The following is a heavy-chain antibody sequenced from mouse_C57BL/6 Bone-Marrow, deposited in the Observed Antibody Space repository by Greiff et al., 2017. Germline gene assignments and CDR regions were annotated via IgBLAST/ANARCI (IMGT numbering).Heavy chain of an antibody. V-gene: IGHV3-6*01. Sequence: EVKLVESGPGLVKPSQSLSLTCSVTGYSITSGYYWNWIRQFPGNKLEWMGYISYDGSNNYNPSLKNRISITRDTSKNQFFLKFNSVTTEDTATYYCARGDTTVVEVYYFDYWGQGTTLTVSS. CDR2: ISYDGSN. D-gene: IGHD1-1*01. CDR3: ARGDTTVVEVYYFDY. J-gene: IGHJ2*01. CDR1: GYSITSGYY.